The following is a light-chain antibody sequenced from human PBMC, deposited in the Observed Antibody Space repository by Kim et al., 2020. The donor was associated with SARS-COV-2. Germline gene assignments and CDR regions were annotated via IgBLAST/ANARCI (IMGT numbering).Light chain of an antibody. CDR2: QDS. CDR1: KLGDKY. Sequence: VSPEQTASITCSGDKLGDKYACWYQQKPGQSPVLVIYQDSKRPSGIPERFSGSNSGNTATLTISGTQAMDEADYYCQAWDSSYVVFGGGTKLTVL. J-gene: IGLJ2*01. V-gene: IGLV3-1*01. CDR3: QAWDSSYVV.